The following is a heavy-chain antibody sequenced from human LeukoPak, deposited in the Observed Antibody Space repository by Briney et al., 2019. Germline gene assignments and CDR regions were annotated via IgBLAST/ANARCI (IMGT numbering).Heavy chain of an antibody. D-gene: IGHD2-2*01. CDR1: GYTFTGYY. J-gene: IGHJ5*02. V-gene: IGHV1-2*02. CDR2: INPNSGGT. CDR3: ARVGYCSSTSCQNWFDP. Sequence: ASVKVSCKASGYTFTGYYMHWVRQAPGQGLEWMGWINPNSGGTNYAQKFQGRVTMTRDTSISTAYMELSRLRSDDTAVYYCARVGYCSSTSCQNWFDPWAQGTLVTVSS.